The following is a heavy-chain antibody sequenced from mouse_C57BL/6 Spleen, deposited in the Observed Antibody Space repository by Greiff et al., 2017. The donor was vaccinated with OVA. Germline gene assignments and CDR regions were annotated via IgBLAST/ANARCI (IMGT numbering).Heavy chain of an antibody. D-gene: IGHD2-13*01. Sequence: DVLLQQSGAGLVKPGASVKISCTASGYTFSSYSMTWVKQSPGKSLEWIGDINPGDGGTCYNEKFKGKATLTVDNSSSTAYMQLSSLTSEDSAVYYCAREQYDCDYGFAYWGQGTLVTVSA. CDR2: INPGDGGT. CDR1: GYTFSSYS. CDR3: AREQYDCDYGFAY. V-gene: IGHV1-26*01. J-gene: IGHJ3*01.